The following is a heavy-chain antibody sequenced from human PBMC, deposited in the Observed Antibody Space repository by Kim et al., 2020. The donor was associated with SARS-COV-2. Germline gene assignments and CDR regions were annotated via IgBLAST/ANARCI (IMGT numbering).Heavy chain of an antibody. V-gene: IGHV1-46*01. CDR3: ARVGRYCSSTSCYYYYGMDV. CDR2: INPSGGST. Sequence: ASVKVSCKASGYTFTSYYMHWVRQAPGQGLEWMGIINPSGGSTSYAQKFQGRVTMTRDTSTSTVYMELSSLRSEDTAVYYCARVGRYCSSTSCYYYYGMDVWCEGTTVSVSS. CDR1: GYTFTSYY. D-gene: IGHD2-2*01. J-gene: IGHJ6*02.